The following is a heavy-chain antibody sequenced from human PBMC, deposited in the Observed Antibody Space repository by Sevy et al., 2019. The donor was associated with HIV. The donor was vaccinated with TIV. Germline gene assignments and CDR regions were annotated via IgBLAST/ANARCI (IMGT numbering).Heavy chain of an antibody. CDR1: GFTFSSFS. V-gene: IGHV3-21*01. CDR2: ISSSSSYI. D-gene: IGHD3-10*01. J-gene: IGHJ3*02. CDR3: ARDGSGSAQMAFDI. Sequence: GGSLRLSCAASGFTFSSFSMNWVRQPPGKGLEWASSISSSSSYIYYPDSVKGRFTISRDNAKNSLYLQMKSLRAEDTAVYYCARDGSGSAQMAFDIWGQGTMVTVSS.